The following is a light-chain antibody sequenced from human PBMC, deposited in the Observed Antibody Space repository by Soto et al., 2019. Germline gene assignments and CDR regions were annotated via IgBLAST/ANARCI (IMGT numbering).Light chain of an antibody. CDR1: QSVSSY. CDR2: AAS. J-gene: IGKJ4*01. V-gene: IGKV3-11*01. Sequence: EVVLTQSPATLSFSPGERATLSCRASQSVSSYLAWYQQKPGQAPRLLVRAASNRATGIPARFSGSGSGTDFTLTISSLETEDFAVYYCQQRSNWPLTFGGGTKV. CDR3: QQRSNWPLT.